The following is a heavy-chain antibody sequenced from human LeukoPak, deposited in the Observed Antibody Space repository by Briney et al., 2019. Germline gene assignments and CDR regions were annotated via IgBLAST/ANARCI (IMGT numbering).Heavy chain of an antibody. V-gene: IGHV4-59*01. D-gene: IGHD6-13*01. J-gene: IGHJ4*02. CDR3: ARGVYIAAAQYAY. CDR1: GGSFSGYY. Sequence: SETLSLTCAVYGGSFSGYYWSWIRQPPGKGLEWIGYIYYSGTTNYNPSLKSRVTISVDTSKNQFSLKLSSVAAADTAVYYCARGVYIAAAQYAYWGQGTLVTVSS. CDR2: IYYSGTT.